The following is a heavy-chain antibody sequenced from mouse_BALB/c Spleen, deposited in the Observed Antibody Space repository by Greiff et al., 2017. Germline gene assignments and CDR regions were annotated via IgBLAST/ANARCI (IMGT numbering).Heavy chain of an antibody. CDR1: GFTFTDYY. J-gene: IGHJ4*01. V-gene: IGHV7-3*02. CDR2: IRNKANGYTT. Sequence: EVKLVESGGGLVQPGGSLRLSCATPGFTFTDYYMSWVRQPPGKALEWLGFIRNKANGYTTEYSASVKGRFTISRDNSQSILYLQMNTLRAEDSATYYCARDRYYAMDYWGQGTSVTVAS. CDR3: ARDRYYAMDY.